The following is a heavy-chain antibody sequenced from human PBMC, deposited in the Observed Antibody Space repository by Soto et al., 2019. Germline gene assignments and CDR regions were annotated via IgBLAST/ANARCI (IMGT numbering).Heavy chain of an antibody. Sequence: HLGGSLRLSCAASGFTFSSYGMHWVRQAPGKGLEWVAVISYDGSNKYYADSVKGRFTISRDNSKNTLYLQMNSLRAEDTAVYYCAKDPFGYCTNGVCYWGGMDVWGQGTTVTVSS. CDR2: ISYDGSNK. D-gene: IGHD2-8*01. CDR3: AKDPFGYCTNGVCYWGGMDV. J-gene: IGHJ6*02. V-gene: IGHV3-30*18. CDR1: GFTFSSYG.